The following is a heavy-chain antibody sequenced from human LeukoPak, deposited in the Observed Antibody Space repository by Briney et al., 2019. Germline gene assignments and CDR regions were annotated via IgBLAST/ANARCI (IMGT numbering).Heavy chain of an antibody. Sequence: SETLSLTCAVSGYSISSGHYWGWIRQPPGQGLEWIGSIYHSGSTYYNPSLKSRVTISVDTSKNQFSLKLSSVTAADTAVYYCARGTMYNWFDPWGQGTLVTVSS. CDR2: IYHSGST. J-gene: IGHJ5*02. CDR3: ARGTMYNWFDP. D-gene: IGHD3-3*01. CDR1: GYSISSGHY. V-gene: IGHV4-38-2*01.